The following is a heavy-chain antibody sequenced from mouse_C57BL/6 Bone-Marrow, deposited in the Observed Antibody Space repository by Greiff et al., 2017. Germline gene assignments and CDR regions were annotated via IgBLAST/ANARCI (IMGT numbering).Heavy chain of an antibody. D-gene: IGHD1-1*01. J-gene: IGHJ1*03. CDR3: IFYCYGTPLNWWYFDV. V-gene: IGHV14-4*01. Sequence: DVQLQESGAELVRPGASVKLSCTASGFNIKDDYMHWVKQRPEQGLEWIGWIDPENGDTEYASKFQGKATITADTSSNTAYLQLSSLTSEDTAVYYCIFYCYGTPLNWWYFDVWGTGTTVTVSS. CDR1: GFNIKDDY. CDR2: IDPENGDT.